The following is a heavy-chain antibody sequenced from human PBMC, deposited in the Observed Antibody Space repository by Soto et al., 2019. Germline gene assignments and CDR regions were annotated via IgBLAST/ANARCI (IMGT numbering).Heavy chain of an antibody. CDR3: ARDEIRRIYGLRGSDYYYYGMDI. V-gene: IGHV4-59*01. J-gene: IGHJ6*02. Sequence: PSDTLSLTCTVSGGSISNFYWSWIRQPPGKGLEWIGYIDYSGSTNYNPSLKSRVTISIDTSKYQFSLHLSSVTAADTAVYYCARDEIRRIYGLRGSDYYYYGMDIWGQGTSVTVSS. CDR1: GGSISNFY. CDR2: IDYSGST. D-gene: IGHD3-10*01.